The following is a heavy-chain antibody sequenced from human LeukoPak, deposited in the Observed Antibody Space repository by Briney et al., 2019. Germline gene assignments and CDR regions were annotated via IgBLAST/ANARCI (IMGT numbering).Heavy chain of an antibody. J-gene: IGHJ6*03. CDR3: ARSRTHYYYYMDV. D-gene: IGHD1-14*01. Sequence: PGGSLRLSCAASGFTFDDYGMSWVRQAPGKGLEWVANIKQDGSEKYYVDSVKGRFTISRDNAKNSLYLQMNSLRAEDTAVYYCARSRTHYYYYMDVWGKGTTVTVSS. V-gene: IGHV3-7*01. CDR2: IKQDGSEK. CDR1: GFTFDDYG.